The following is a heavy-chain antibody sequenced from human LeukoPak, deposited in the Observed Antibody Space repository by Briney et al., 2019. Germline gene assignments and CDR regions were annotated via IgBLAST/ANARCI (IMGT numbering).Heavy chain of an antibody. V-gene: IGHV3-21*01. D-gene: IGHD5-18*01. CDR1: GFTFSSYE. CDR2: ISSSSSYI. CDR3: AREGYSYRLYYYYYYMDV. Sequence: GGSLRLSCAASGFTFSSYEMNWVRQAPGKGLEWVSSISSSSSYIYYADSVKGRFTISRDNAKNSLYLQMNSLRAEDTAVYYCAREGYSYRLYYYYYYMDVWGKGTTVTVSS. J-gene: IGHJ6*03.